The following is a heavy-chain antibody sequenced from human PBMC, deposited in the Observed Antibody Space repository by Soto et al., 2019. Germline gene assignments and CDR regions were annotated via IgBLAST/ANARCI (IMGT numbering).Heavy chain of an antibody. D-gene: IGHD3-9*01. Sequence: GGSLRLSCAASGFTFSSYSMNWVRQAPGKGLEWVSSISSSGSYTYYADSVKGRFTISRDNAKNTIYLQMSSLRADDTAVYYCAKGEDDIGFVIHHDFWGQGTLVTRSS. CDR3: AKGEDDIGFVIHHDF. CDR2: ISSSGSYT. V-gene: IGHV3-21*04. CDR1: GFTFSSYS. J-gene: IGHJ4*02.